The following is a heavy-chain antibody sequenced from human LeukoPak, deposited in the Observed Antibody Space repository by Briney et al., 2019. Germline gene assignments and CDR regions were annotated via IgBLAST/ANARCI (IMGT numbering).Heavy chain of an antibody. J-gene: IGHJ3*02. D-gene: IGHD1-26*01. V-gene: IGHV3-21*01. Sequence: PGGSLRLSCAAAGFTFRSYSMNWLRQAPGKGLEWVSSITSSSSHIYYADSVKGRFTISRDNAKNSLYLQLNSLRAEDTAVYYCARDLIVGDTGDVFDIWGKGTMVTVSS. CDR2: ITSSSSHI. CDR3: ARDLIVGDTGDVFDI. CDR1: GFTFRSYS.